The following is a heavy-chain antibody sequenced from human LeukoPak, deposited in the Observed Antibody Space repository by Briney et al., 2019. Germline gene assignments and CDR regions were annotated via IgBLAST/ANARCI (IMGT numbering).Heavy chain of an antibody. CDR1: GYTFTSYD. J-gene: IGHJ6*03. Sequence: GASVKVSCKASGYTFTSYDINWVRQATGQGLEWMGWMNPNSGNTGYAQKFQGRVTMTRNTSISTAYMELSSLRSEDTAVYYCARDMHYYDSSGYAAYYMDVWGKGTTVTVSS. CDR3: ARDMHYYDSSGYAAYYMDV. D-gene: IGHD3-22*01. CDR2: MNPNSGNT. V-gene: IGHV1-8*01.